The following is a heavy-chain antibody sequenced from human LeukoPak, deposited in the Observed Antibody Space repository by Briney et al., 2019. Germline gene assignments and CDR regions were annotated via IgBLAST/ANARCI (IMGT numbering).Heavy chain of an antibody. CDR1: GASISSSSNY. Sequence: SETLSLTCTVSGASISSSSNYWGWIRQPPGKGLEWIGSIYYSGSTYYNPSPKSRVTISVDTSKNQFSLKLNSVTAADTAMYYCARLYCSGGSCYSGLGSADYWGQGTQVTVAS. CDR2: IYYSGST. CDR3: ARLYCSGGSCYSGLGSADY. J-gene: IGHJ4*02. V-gene: IGHV4-39*01. D-gene: IGHD2-15*01.